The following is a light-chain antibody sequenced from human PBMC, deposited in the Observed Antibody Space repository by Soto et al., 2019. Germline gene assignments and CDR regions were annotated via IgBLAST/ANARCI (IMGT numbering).Light chain of an antibody. J-gene: IGKJ4*01. CDR2: ATS. Sequence: DIQMTQSPSSVSASVGDRVTITCRASQGITSYLAWYQQRPGKAPNLLIYATSPLQSGVPSRFSGSGSGTLFTLTISSLQAEDSATYYCQQANSVPLTFGGGTKVEI. V-gene: IGKV1-12*01. CDR1: QGITSY. CDR3: QQANSVPLT.